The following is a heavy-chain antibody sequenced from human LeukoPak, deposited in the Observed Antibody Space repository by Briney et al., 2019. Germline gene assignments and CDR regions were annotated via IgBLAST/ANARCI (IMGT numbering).Heavy chain of an antibody. V-gene: IGHV1-46*01. CDR1: GYTFTSYY. CDR2: INPSGGST. D-gene: IGHD2-2*01. CDR3: ARPSSTSRGPDAFDI. J-gene: IGHJ3*02. Sequence: ASVKVSCKASGYTFTSYYMHWVRQAPGQGLEWMGIINPSGGSTSYAQKFQGRVTMTRDTSTSTVYMELSSLRSEDTAVYYCARPSSTSRGPDAFDIWGQGTMVTVSS.